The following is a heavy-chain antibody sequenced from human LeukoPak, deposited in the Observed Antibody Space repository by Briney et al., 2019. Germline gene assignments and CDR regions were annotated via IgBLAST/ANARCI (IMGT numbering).Heavy chain of an antibody. V-gene: IGHV3-30-3*01. CDR3: ARADPCCSGGSCSSFAY. D-gene: IGHD2-15*01. Sequence: PGRSLRLSCAASGFTFSSYAMHWVRQAPGKGLEWVAVISYDGSNKYYADSVKGRFTISRDNSKNTLYLQMNSLRAEDTAVYYCARADPCCSGGSCSSFAYWGQGTLVTVSS. J-gene: IGHJ4*02. CDR2: ISYDGSNK. CDR1: GFTFSSYA.